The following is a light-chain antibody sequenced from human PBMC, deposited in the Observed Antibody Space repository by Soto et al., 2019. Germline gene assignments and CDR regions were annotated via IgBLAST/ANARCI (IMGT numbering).Light chain of an antibody. J-gene: IGLJ2*01. V-gene: IGLV1-40*01. CDR1: SSNIGVGYN. Sequence: QSVLTQPPSVSGAPGQRVTISCTGTSSNIGVGYNVHWYQKLPGTAPKLLINGNSNWPSGFPDRFSGSKSGTSAYLAITGLQAEDEADYYCQSYDSSLRGVVFGGGTKLTFL. CDR2: GNS. CDR3: QSYDSSLRGVV.